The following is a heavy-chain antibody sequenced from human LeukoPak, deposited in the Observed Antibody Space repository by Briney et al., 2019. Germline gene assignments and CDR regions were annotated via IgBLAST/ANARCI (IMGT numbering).Heavy chain of an antibody. CDR2: ISYDGNYN. V-gene: IGHV3-30-3*01. J-gene: IGHJ4*02. CDR1: GLTFSDHA. CDR3: ARDLGSHGWGNHFDY. D-gene: IGHD6-19*01. Sequence: PGTSLRLSCAASGLTFSDHAMHWVRQAPGKGLEWLGVISYDGNYNHYADSVKGRFTVSRDNSKNTVYLHMSSLKPEDTAVYYCARDLGSHGWGNHFDYWGQGTLVTVSS.